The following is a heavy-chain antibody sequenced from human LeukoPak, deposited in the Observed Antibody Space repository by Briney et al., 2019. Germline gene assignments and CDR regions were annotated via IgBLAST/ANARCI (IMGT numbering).Heavy chain of an antibody. J-gene: IGHJ5*02. Sequence: NPSETLSLTCAVYGGSFSGYYWSWIRQPPGKGLEWIGEINHSGSTNYNPSLKSRVTISVDTSKNQFSLKLSSVTAADTAVYYCASSRGTWENWFDPWGQGTLVTVSS. V-gene: IGHV4-34*01. CDR3: ASSRGTWENWFDP. D-gene: IGHD1-1*01. CDR1: GGSFSGYY. CDR2: INHSGST.